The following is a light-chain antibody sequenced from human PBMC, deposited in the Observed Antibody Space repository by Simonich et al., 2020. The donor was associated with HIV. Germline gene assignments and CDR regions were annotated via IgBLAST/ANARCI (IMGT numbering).Light chain of an antibody. J-gene: IGLJ3*02. Sequence: QSALTQPRSVSGSPGQSVTISCTGTSSDVGGYNYVSWYQQHPGKAPKLMIYDVSKRPSGVHDRFSGSKSDNTASRTISGLQAEDEADYYCCSYAGIYTFCVFGGGTKLTVL. CDR1: SSDVGGYNY. CDR2: DVS. CDR3: CSYAGIYTFCV. V-gene: IGLV2-11*01.